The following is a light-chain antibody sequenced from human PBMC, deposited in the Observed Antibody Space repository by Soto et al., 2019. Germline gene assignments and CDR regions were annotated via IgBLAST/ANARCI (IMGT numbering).Light chain of an antibody. CDR1: SSDVGAYDY. J-gene: IGLJ1*01. CDR3: SSYTSSSTRV. CDR2: EVS. V-gene: IGLV2-14*03. Sequence: QSVLTHPASLSGSPGQSITISCTGTSSDVGAYDYVSWYQQHPDKAPKLMIYEVSNRPSGVSNSFSGSKSVNTATLTISGRQTEDEADYYCSSYTSSSTRVFGTGTKVTVL.